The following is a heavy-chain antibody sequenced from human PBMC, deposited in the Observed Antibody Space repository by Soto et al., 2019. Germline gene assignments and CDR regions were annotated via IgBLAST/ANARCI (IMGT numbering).Heavy chain of an antibody. CDR3: ASRNVDTAMD. CDR1: GFTFSSYA. Sequence: QVQLVESGGGVVQPGRSLRLSCAASGFTFSSYAMHWVRQAPGKGLEWVAVISYDGSNKYYADSVKGRFTISRDNSKNTLYLQMNSLRAEDTAVYYCASRNVDTAMDWGQGTLVTVSS. D-gene: IGHD5-18*01. CDR2: ISYDGSNK. J-gene: IGHJ4*02. V-gene: IGHV3-30-3*01.